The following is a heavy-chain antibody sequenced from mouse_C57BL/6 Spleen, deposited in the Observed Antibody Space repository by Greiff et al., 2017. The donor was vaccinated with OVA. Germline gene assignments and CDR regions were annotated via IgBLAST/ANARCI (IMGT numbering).Heavy chain of an antibody. J-gene: IGHJ4*01. D-gene: IGHD3-2*02. CDR2: FYPGSGSI. V-gene: IGHV1-62-2*01. CDR3: ARHEGETAQARGAMDY. Sequence: QVQLKQSGAELVKPGASVKLSCKASGYTFTEYTIHWVKQRSGQGLEWIGWFYPGSGSIKYNEKFKDKATLTADKSSSTVYMELSRLTSEDSAVYFCARHEGETAQARGAMDYWGQGTSVTVSS. CDR1: GYTFTEYT.